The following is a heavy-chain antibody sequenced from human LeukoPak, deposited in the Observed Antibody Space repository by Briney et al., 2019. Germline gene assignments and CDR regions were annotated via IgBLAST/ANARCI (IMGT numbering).Heavy chain of an antibody. CDR3: ARDPLGGHYMDV. V-gene: IGHV3-48*03. J-gene: IGHJ6*03. CDR2: ISRSGSTI. Sequence: GGSLRLSCAASGFTFSSYEMNWVRQAPGKGLEWVSYISRSGSTIYYAGSVKGRFTIYRDNAKSSLYLQMNSLRAEDTASYYCARDPLGGHYMDVWGKGTTVTVSS. CDR1: GFTFSSYE. D-gene: IGHD3-16*01.